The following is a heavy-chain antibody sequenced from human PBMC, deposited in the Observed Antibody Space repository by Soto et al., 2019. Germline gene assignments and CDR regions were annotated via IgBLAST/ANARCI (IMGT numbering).Heavy chain of an antibody. CDR2: ISRSGGAI. CDR3: ARSYDYSRGAFRPWFFDY. CDR1: GFSFSTYA. J-gene: IGHJ4*01. D-gene: IGHD3-16*01. Sequence: GGSLRLSCAASGFSFSTYAMSWVRQAPGKGLEWVSIISRSGGAINYADSVKGRFTISRDNSKNTLYLQMNSLGDEDTAVYFCARSYDYSRGAFRPWFFDYWGQGIPVTVSS. V-gene: IGHV3-23*01.